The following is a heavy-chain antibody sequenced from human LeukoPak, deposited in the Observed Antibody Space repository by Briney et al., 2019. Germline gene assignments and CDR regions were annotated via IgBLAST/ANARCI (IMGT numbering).Heavy chain of an antibody. V-gene: IGHV4-4*07. J-gene: IGHJ6*03. Sequence: SETLSLTCAVSGGSISSYYWSWIRQPAGKGLEWIGRIYTSGSTNYNPSLKSRVTMSVDTSKNQFSLKLSSVTAADTAVYYCARGVPDSSGYTRVYYYYMDVWGKGTTVTISS. CDR3: ARGVPDSSGYTRVYYYYMDV. D-gene: IGHD3-22*01. CDR2: IYTSGST. CDR1: GGSISSYY.